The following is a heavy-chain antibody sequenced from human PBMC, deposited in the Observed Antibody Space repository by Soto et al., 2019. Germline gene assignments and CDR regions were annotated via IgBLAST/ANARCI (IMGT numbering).Heavy chain of an antibody. Sequence: QVQLVESGGGLVKPGGSLRLSCAASGFTFSDYYMSWIRQAQGKGLEWVSYISSSSSYTNYADSVKGRFTISRDNAKNSLYLQMNSLRAEDTAVYYCARDGFGDTYYYYCMDVWGQGTTVTVS. CDR1: GFTFSDYY. CDR2: ISSSSSYT. J-gene: IGHJ6*02. D-gene: IGHD3-10*01. V-gene: IGHV3-11*06. CDR3: ARDGFGDTYYYYCMDV.